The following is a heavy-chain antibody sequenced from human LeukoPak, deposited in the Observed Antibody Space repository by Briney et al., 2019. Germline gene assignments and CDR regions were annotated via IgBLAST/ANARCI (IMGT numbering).Heavy chain of an antibody. J-gene: IGHJ4*02. CDR1: GFTFSSYD. V-gene: IGHV3-33*01. CDR2: IWSGGTTE. D-gene: IGHD6-19*01. Sequence: GGSLRLSCAVSGFTFSSYDMNWVRQAPGKGLEWVALIWSGGTTEFYADSVRGRFTISRDNSKNTLYLQMNSLRAEDTAVYTCARDRGTQVAGTWISSYFDYWGQGTLVTVSS. CDR3: ARDRGTQVAGTWISSYFDY.